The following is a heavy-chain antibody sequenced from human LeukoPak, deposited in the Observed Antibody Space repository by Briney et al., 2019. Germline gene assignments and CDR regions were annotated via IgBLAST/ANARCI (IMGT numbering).Heavy chain of an antibody. V-gene: IGHV6-1*01. Sequence: SQTLSLTCAIPGDSVSRKSAAWYWIRQSPSRGLEWLGRTYYRSQWYDDYAVSLKSRITINPDTSKNHFSLHLNAVTPEDTAVYYCARGAVAQHRSKGDVFDIWGQGTMVTVSS. CDR1: GDSVSRKSAA. CDR3: ARGAVAQHRSKGDVFDI. CDR2: TYYRSQWYD. D-gene: IGHD1-1*01. J-gene: IGHJ3*02.